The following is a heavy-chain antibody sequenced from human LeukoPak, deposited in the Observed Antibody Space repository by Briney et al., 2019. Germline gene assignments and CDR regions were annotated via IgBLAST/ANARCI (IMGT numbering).Heavy chain of an antibody. Sequence: PGGSLRLSCAASGFTFSSHSMNWVRQAPGKGLEWVSYVSSSGSTMYYADSVKGRFTISRDNAKNSLYLQMNSLRAEDTAVYYCARDQIEMPTNPLDYWGQGTLVTVSS. CDR3: ARDQIEMPTNPLDY. CDR2: VSSSGSTM. D-gene: IGHD5-24*01. V-gene: IGHV3-48*04. J-gene: IGHJ4*02. CDR1: GFTFSSHS.